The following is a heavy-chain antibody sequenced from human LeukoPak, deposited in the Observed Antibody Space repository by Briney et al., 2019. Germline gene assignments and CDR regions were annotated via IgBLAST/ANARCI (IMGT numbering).Heavy chain of an antibody. CDR1: GGSVSRGSYY. CDR2: IYYSGST. Sequence: SETLSLTCTVSGGSVSRGSYYWSWTRQPPGKGLEWIGYIYYSGSTNYNPSLKSRVTISVDTSKNQFSLKLSSVTAADTAVYYCARGSSTGTTGYWGQGTLVTVSS. V-gene: IGHV4-61*01. CDR3: ARGSSTGTTGY. J-gene: IGHJ4*02. D-gene: IGHD4-17*01.